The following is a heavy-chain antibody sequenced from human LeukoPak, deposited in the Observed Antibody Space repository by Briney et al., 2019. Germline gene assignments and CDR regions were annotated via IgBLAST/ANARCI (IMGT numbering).Heavy chain of an antibody. D-gene: IGHD3-10*01. Sequence: PGGSLRLSCTASGFTFDDYVMNWFRRAPGKGLEWVGFIRTKTYGGTTEYAASVKGRLTISRDDSESIAYLQMNSLQTEDTAVYYCTRDSGSGSYRFDYWGQGTLVTVSS. CDR1: GFTFDDYV. CDR3: TRDSGSGSYRFDY. J-gene: IGHJ4*02. CDR2: IRTKTYGGTT. V-gene: IGHV3-49*03.